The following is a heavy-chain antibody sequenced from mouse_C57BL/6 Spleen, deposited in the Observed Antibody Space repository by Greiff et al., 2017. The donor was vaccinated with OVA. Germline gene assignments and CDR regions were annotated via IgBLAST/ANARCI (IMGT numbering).Heavy chain of an antibody. V-gene: IGHV1-26*01. CDR1: GYTFTDYY. CDR3: ARRTLYYYAMDY. Sequence: EVQLQQSGPELVKPGASVKISCKASGYTFTDYYMNWVKQSHGKSLEWIGDINPNNGGTSYNQKFKGKATLTVDTSSSTAYMELRSLTSEDSAVYYCARRTLYYYAMDYWGQGTSVTVSS. D-gene: IGHD2-3*01. J-gene: IGHJ4*01. CDR2: INPNNGGT.